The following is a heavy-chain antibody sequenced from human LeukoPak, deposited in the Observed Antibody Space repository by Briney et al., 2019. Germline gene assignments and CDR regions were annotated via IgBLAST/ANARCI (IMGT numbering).Heavy chain of an antibody. Sequence: APVKVSCKASGYTFTGYYMHWVRQAPGQGLEWMGRINPNSGGTNYAQKFQGRVTMTRDTSISTAYMELSRLRSDDTAVYYCARTRAFYDSSGPGDYWGQGTLVTVSS. CDR3: ARTRAFYDSSGPGDY. D-gene: IGHD3-22*01. CDR1: GYTFTGYY. J-gene: IGHJ4*02. V-gene: IGHV1-2*06. CDR2: INPNSGGT.